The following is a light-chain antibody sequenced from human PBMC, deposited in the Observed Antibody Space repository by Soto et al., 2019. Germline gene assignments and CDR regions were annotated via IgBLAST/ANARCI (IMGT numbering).Light chain of an antibody. V-gene: IGKV3-15*01. Sequence: EIVMTQSPATLSVSPGERATLSCRASQSVSSNLAWYQQKPGQAPRLLIYGASTRATGIPARIRGSWSGREFTLTISSLQSEDCAVYYWQQYYNWPPWTFGQGTKVEIK. CDR2: GAS. CDR1: QSVSSN. J-gene: IGKJ1*01. CDR3: QQYYNWPPWT.